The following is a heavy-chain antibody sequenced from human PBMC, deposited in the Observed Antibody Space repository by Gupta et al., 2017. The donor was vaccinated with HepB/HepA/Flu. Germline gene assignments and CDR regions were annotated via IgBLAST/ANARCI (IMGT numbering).Heavy chain of an antibody. CDR2: IKEDGGEK. CDR3: ARFVRRYSETL. J-gene: IGHJ4*02. D-gene: IGHD5-12*01. V-gene: IGHV3-7*01. CDR1: GFTFRNYW. Sequence: VQVVESGGGLVQPGGSLRLSCAVSGFTFRNYWMSWVRQPPGKGLEWVANIKEDGGEKYYVDSVKGRFTISRDNAKNSLYLQMNSLGVEDTAVYYCARFVRRYSETLWGQGTLVTVSS.